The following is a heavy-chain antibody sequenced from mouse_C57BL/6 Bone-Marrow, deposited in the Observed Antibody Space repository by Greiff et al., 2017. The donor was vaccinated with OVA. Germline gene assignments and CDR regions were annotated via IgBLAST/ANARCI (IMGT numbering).Heavy chain of an antibody. D-gene: IGHD2-1*01. J-gene: IGHJ3*01. CDR2: IWSGGST. V-gene: IGHV2-2*02. Sequence: QVQLQQSGPGLVQPSQSLSITCTVSGFSLTSYGVHWVSQSPGKGLEWLGVIWSGGSTDYTAAFISRLSISKDNSKSQVFFKMNSLQANDTAIYYCARGNYYGNYVSWLAYWGQGTLVTVSA. CDR3: ARGNYYGNYVSWLAY. CDR1: GFSLTSYG.